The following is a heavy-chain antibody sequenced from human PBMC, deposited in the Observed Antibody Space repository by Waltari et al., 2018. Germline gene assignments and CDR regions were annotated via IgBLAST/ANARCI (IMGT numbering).Heavy chain of an antibody. V-gene: IGHV4-59*01. D-gene: IGHD6-13*01. CDR2: IYYSVST. Sequence: QVQLQESGPGLVKPSETLSLTGTVAGGSISSYDWSWIRQPPGKGLDWIGYIYYSVSTNYNPSLKSRFTISVDTSKNQFSLKLSSVTAADTAVYYCAREQQVARCLDYWGQGTLVTVSS. CDR3: AREQQVARCLDY. CDR1: GGSISSYD. J-gene: IGHJ4*02.